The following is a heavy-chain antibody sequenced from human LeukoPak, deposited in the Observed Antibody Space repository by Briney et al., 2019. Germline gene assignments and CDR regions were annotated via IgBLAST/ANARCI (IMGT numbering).Heavy chain of an antibody. J-gene: IGHJ5*02. D-gene: IGHD3-10*01. CDR2: IIPIFGTA. CDR3: ARDLLWFGELFYWFDP. V-gene: IGHV1-69*06. Sequence: PVKVSCKASGGTFSSYAISWVRQAPGQGLEWMGGIIPIFGTANYAQKFQGRVTITADKSTSTAYMELSSLRSEDTAVYYCARDLLWFGELFYWFDPWGQGTLVTVSS. CDR1: GGTFSSYA.